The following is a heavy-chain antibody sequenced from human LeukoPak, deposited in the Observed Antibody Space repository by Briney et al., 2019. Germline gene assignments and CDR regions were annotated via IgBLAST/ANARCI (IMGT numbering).Heavy chain of an antibody. D-gene: IGHD1-26*01. CDR2: VSFDATDT. Sequence: GGSLRLSCAASGFTFSNYAMHWVRQAPGKGLEWVALVSFDATDTYYTDSLKGRFAISRDNAKNTLYLQMNSLRVEDTAVYYCARVIGWDEPFDLWGHGTLVTVSS. J-gene: IGHJ3*01. CDR1: GFTFSNYA. V-gene: IGHV3-30*09. CDR3: ARVIGWDEPFDL.